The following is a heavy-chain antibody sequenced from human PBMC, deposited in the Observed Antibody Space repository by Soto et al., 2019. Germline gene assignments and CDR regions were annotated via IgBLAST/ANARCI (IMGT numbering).Heavy chain of an antibody. CDR1: GFTFSSYS. CDR2: ISSSSSYI. V-gene: IGHV3-21*01. D-gene: IGHD3-10*01. CDR3: ARDKNYYGSGSYYPWFDP. Sequence: EVQLVESGGGLVKPGGSLRLSCAASGFTFSSYSMNWVRQAPGKGLEWVSSISSSSSYIYYADSVKGRFTISRDNAKNSLYLQMNSLRAEDTAVYYCARDKNYYGSGSYYPWFDPWGQGTLVTVSS. J-gene: IGHJ5*02.